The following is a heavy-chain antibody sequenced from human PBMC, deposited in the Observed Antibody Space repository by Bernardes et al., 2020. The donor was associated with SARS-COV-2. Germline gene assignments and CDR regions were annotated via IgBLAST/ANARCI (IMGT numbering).Heavy chain of an antibody. D-gene: IGHD3-16*01. CDR3: ARDHEKLMITFGGVGIDY. Sequence: GGSLRLSRAASGFTFDDYGMSWVRQAPGKGLEWVSGINWNGGSTGYADSVKGRFTISRDNAKNSLYLQMNSLRAEDTALYHCARDHEKLMITFGGVGIDYWGQGTLVTVSS. J-gene: IGHJ4*02. CDR1: GFTFDDYG. CDR2: INWNGGST. V-gene: IGHV3-20*01.